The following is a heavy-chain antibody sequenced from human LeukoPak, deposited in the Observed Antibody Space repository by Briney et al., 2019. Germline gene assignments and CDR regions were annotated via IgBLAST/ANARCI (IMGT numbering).Heavy chain of an antibody. Sequence: SETLSLTCTVSGGSISSYYWSWIRQPAGKGLEWIGRIYTSGSTNYNPSLKSRVTMSVDTSKNQFSLKLSSVTAADTAVYCCARDPMVRGEVSGEYFDYWGQGTLVTVSS. D-gene: IGHD3-10*01. CDR3: ARDPMVRGEVSGEYFDY. CDR2: IYTSGST. CDR1: GGSISSYY. V-gene: IGHV4-4*07. J-gene: IGHJ4*02.